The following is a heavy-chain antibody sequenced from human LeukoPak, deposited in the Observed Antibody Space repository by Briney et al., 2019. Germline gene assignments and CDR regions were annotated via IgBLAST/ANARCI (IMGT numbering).Heavy chain of an antibody. Sequence: GGSLRLSCAASGFSFSVYWMHWVRQAPGKGPVWVSRIKTDGSITDYADSVKGRFTISRDNAKNTLYLQMNNLRAEDTAVYYCTRDPSEASHPYYFDYWGQGILVTVSS. J-gene: IGHJ4*02. CDR1: GFSFSVYW. V-gene: IGHV3-74*01. D-gene: IGHD6-25*01. CDR2: IKTDGSIT. CDR3: TRDPSEASHPYYFDY.